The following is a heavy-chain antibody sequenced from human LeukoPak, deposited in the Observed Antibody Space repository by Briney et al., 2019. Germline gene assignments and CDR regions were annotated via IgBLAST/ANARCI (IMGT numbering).Heavy chain of an antibody. D-gene: IGHD2-21*01. CDR3: ARTNSGGFDP. Sequence: GGSLRLSCAASGFTFSRYWMHWARQAPGKGLVWVSLINSDGSSTNYADSVKGRFTISRDNAKNTVYLQMNSLRAEDTAVYYCARTNSGGFDPRGQGTLVTVSS. V-gene: IGHV3-74*01. CDR2: INSDGSST. CDR1: GFTFSRYW. J-gene: IGHJ5*02.